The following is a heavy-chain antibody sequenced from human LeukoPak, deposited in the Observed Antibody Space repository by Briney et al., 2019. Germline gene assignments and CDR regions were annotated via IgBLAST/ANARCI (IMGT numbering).Heavy chain of an antibody. Sequence: GGSLRLSCAASGFTFSRNGMTWVRQAPGKGLEWVSAISGSGGSTYYADSVKGRFTISRDNSKNTLYLQMNSLRAEDTAVYYCAKQYSGSYLYYYYYYMDVWGKGTTVTISS. CDR3: AKQYSGSYLYYYYYYMDV. D-gene: IGHD1-26*01. CDR1: GFTFSRNG. V-gene: IGHV3-23*01. CDR2: ISGSGGST. J-gene: IGHJ6*03.